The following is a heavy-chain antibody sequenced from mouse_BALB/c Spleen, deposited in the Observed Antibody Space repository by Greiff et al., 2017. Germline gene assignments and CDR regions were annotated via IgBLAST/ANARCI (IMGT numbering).Heavy chain of an antibody. CDR2: ISYSGST. J-gene: IGHJ4*01. D-gene: IGHD2-4*01. CDR3: ARWPYDYDRYAMDY. V-gene: IGHV3-8*02. Sequence: EVKLMESGPSLVKPSQTLSLTCSVTGDSITSGYWNWIRKFPGNKLEYMGYISYSGSTYYNPSLKSRISITRDTSKNQYYLQLNSVTTEDTATYYCARWPYDYDRYAMDYWGQGTSVTVSS. CDR1: GDSITSGY.